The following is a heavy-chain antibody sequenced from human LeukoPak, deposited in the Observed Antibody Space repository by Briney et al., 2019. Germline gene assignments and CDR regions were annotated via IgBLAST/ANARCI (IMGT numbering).Heavy chain of an antibody. J-gene: IGHJ4*02. CDR2: ISDSDGNT. CDR1: GFTFSSYA. CDR3: AKARGYIYGFDY. Sequence: GGSLRLSCAASGFTFSSYAMSWVRQAPGKGLEWVSAISDSDGNTYYADSVKGRFTISRDNSKNTLYLQMNSLRAEDTAVYYCAKARGYIYGFDYWGQGTLVTVSS. V-gene: IGHV3-23*01. D-gene: IGHD5-18*01.